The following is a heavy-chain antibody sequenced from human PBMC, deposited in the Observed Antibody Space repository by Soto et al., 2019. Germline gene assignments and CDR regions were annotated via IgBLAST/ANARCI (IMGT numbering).Heavy chain of an antibody. CDR2: IYYSGST. CDR1: GGSISSSSFH. D-gene: IGHD6-13*01. Sequence: QLQLQESGPGLVKPSETLSLTCTVSGGSISSSSFHWGWIRQPPGKGLEWIGSIYYSGSTYYSPSLKSRVTISVDKYKNQFSMKLSSVTAADTAVYYCARRERAAGTDWWFDPWGQGTLVTVSA. J-gene: IGHJ5*02. V-gene: IGHV4-39*01. CDR3: ARRERAAGTDWWFDP.